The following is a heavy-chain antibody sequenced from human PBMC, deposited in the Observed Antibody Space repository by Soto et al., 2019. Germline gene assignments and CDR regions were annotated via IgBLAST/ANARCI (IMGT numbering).Heavy chain of an antibody. CDR1: GFTFSSYA. V-gene: IGHV3-23*01. J-gene: IGHJ6*02. Sequence: GGSLRLSCAASGFTFSSYAMSWVRQAPGKGLEWVSAISGSGGSTYYADSVKGRFTISRDNSKNTLYLQMNSLRAEDTAVYYCAKISFGGSASPARIEVARWDVRYSGMDVWGQGTTVTVS. CDR3: AKISFGGSASPARIEVARWDVRYSGMDV. CDR2: ISGSGGST. D-gene: IGHD6-19*01.